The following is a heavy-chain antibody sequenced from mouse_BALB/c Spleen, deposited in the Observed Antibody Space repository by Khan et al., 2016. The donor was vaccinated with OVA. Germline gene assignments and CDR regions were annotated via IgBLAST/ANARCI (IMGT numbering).Heavy chain of an antibody. CDR3: ARRGLRWDFDY. CDR2: INPSTAYT. CDR1: GYTFINYW. Sequence: VELVESGAELAKPGASVKMSCKASGYTFINYWILWVKQRPGQGLEWIGYINPSTAYTEYNQNFKDKATLTADKSSRTVYMQLSSLTSEDSAVYYCARRGLRWDFDYWGQGTTLTVSS. V-gene: IGHV1-7*01. D-gene: IGHD1-1*01. J-gene: IGHJ2*01.